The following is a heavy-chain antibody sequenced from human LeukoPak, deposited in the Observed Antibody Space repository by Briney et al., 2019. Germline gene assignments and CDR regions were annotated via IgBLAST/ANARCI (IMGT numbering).Heavy chain of an antibody. V-gene: IGHV4-4*02. J-gene: IGHJ3*02. CDR3: ARRVRYCSSTSCYTDAFDI. D-gene: IGHD2-2*02. Sequence: PSGTLSLTCAVSGGSISSISWWSWVRQPPGKGLEWIGEVYHSGTTKYNPSLKSRVTISVDKNKNHFSLNLTSVTAADTAVYYCARRVRYCSSTSCYTDAFDIWGQGTMVTVSS. CDR1: GGSISSISW. CDR2: VYHSGTT.